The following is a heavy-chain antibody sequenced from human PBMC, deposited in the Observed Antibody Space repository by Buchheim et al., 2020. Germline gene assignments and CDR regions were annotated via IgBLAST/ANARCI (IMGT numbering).Heavy chain of an antibody. Sequence: QVQLVQSGAEVKKPGASVKVSCKASGYTFTSYYMHWVRQAPGQGLEWMGIINPSGGSTSYAQKFQGRVTMTRDTSTSTVYMELSSLRSEDTAVYYCARDLTDYGDYVGGDYFDYWGLGTL. CDR2: INPSGGST. J-gene: IGHJ4*02. CDR1: GYTFTSYY. D-gene: IGHD4-17*01. CDR3: ARDLTDYGDYVGGDYFDY. V-gene: IGHV1-46*01.